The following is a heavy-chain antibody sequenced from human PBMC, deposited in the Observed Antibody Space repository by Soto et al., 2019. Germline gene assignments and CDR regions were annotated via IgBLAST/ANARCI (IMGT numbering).Heavy chain of an antibody. CDR2: ISAYNGNT. V-gene: IGHV1-18*01. CDR1: GYTFTSYG. J-gene: IGHJ4*02. Sequence: QVQLVQSGAEVKKPGASVKVSCKASGYTFTSYGISWVRQAPGQGLEWMGWISAYNGNTNYAQKLQGRVTMTTDTATSTAYTDPRTVKSDDTAVYYGARALGPYSNYGYWGQGTLVTVSS. D-gene: IGHD4-4*01. CDR3: ARALGPYSNYGY.